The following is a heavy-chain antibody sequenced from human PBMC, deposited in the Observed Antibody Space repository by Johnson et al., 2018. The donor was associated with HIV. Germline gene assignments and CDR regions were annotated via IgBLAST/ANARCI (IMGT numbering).Heavy chain of an antibody. CDR1: GFTFSDYY. D-gene: IGHD1-1*01. J-gene: IGHJ3*02. Sequence: QEQLVESGGGLVKPGGSLRLSCAASGFTFSDYYMSWIRQAPGKGLEWVSYISSSGSTIYYADSVKGRFTISRDNAKNTIYLQMNSLRAEDTAMYYCARDGTETGPDDAFDIWGQGTMVTVSS. V-gene: IGHV3-11*04. CDR2: ISSSGSTI. CDR3: ARDGTETGPDDAFDI.